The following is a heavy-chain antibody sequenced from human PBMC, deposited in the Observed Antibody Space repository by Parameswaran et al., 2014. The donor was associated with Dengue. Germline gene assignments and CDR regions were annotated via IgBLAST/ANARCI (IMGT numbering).Heavy chain of an antibody. V-gene: IGHV1-2*02. CDR3: ARVEWELYIFDY. Sequence: WVRQAPGQGLEWMGWINPNSGGTNYAQKFQGRVTMTRDTSISTAYMELSRLRSDDTAVYYCARVEWELYIFDYWGQGTLVTVSS. D-gene: IGHD1-26*01. CDR2: INPNSGGT. J-gene: IGHJ4*02.